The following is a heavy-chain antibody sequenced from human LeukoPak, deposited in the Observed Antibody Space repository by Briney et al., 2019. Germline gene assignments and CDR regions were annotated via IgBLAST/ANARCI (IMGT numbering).Heavy chain of an antibody. J-gene: IGHJ4*02. D-gene: IGHD2-2*01. Sequence: SETLSLTCAVYGGSFSGYYWSWIRQPPGKGLEWIGEINHSGSTNYNPSLKSRVTISVDTSKNQFSLKLSSVTAADTAVYYCAREGVPAAPRGCYFDYWGQGTLVTVSS. CDR1: GGSFSGYY. CDR3: AREGVPAAPRGCYFDY. CDR2: INHSGST. V-gene: IGHV4-34*01.